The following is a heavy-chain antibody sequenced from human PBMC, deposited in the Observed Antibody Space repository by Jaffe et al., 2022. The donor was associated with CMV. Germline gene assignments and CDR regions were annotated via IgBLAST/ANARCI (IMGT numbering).Heavy chain of an antibody. CDR1: GGSFSGYY. CDR3: ARLLSGSYYKSLVDY. CDR2: INHSGST. D-gene: IGHD3-10*01. V-gene: IGHV4-34*01. Sequence: QVQLQQWGAGLLKPSETLSLTCAVYGGSFSGYYWSWIRQPPGKGLEWIGEINHSGSTNYNPSLKSRVTISVDTSKNQFSLKLSSVTAADTAVYYCARLLSGSYYKSLVDYWGQGTLVTVSS. J-gene: IGHJ4*02.